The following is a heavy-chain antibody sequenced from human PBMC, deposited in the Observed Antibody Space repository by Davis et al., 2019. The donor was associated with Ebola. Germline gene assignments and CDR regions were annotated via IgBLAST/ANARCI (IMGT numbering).Heavy chain of an antibody. CDR2: SHYSGST. J-gene: IGHJ4*02. D-gene: IGHD3-22*01. V-gene: IGHV4-59*01. CDR1: GVSITSYY. CDR3: ARLVALYDNSGYAYLDY. Sequence: MPSETLSLTCTVSGVSITSYYWSWVRQPPGKGLEWIGYSHYSGSTNYNPSLKSRVTISTDTSRSQFSLTLSSVTAADTAVYYCARLVALYDNSGYAYLDYWGQGTLVTVSS.